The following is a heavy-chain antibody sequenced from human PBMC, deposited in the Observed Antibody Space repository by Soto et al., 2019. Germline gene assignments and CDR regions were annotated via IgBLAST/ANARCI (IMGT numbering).Heavy chain of an antibody. CDR1: GGSISSSSYY. Sequence: XGTLSLTCTVSGGSISSSSYYWGWIRQPPGKGLEWIGSIYYSGSTYYNPSLKSRVTISVDTSKNQFSLKLSSVTAADTAVYYCARHYCSSTSCPWGYYYYGMDVWGQGTTVTVSS. CDR2: IYYSGST. D-gene: IGHD2-2*01. CDR3: ARHYCSSTSCPWGYYYYGMDV. V-gene: IGHV4-39*01. J-gene: IGHJ6*02.